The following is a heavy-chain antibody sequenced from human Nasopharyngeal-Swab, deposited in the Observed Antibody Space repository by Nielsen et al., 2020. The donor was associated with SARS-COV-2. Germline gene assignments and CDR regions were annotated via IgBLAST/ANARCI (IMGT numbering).Heavy chain of an antibody. D-gene: IGHD4-23*01. CDR2: ISITSSAM. CDR3: VSENGGPLGKYLDH. V-gene: IGHV3-48*04. Sequence: GESLKISCAASGFSFSSHNMNWVRQAPGKGLEWVSYISITSSAMYYADSVKGRFTISRDNTKNSLYLQMNSLRAEDTAVYYCVSENGGPLGKYLDHWGQGTLVTVSS. CDR1: GFSFSSHN. J-gene: IGHJ4*02.